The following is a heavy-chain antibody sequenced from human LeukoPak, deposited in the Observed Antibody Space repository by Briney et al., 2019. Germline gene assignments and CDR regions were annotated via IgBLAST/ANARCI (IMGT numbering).Heavy chain of an antibody. D-gene: IGHD2-2*02. V-gene: IGHV1-18*01. CDR2: ISAYNGNT. Sequence: RASVKVSCKASGYTFTSYGISWVRQAPGQGLEWMGWISAYNGNTNYAQKLQGRVTMTTDTSTSTAYMELRSLRSDDTAVYYCARDSYCSSTSCYRWFDPWGQGTLVTVSS. CDR1: GYTFTSYG. J-gene: IGHJ5*02. CDR3: ARDSYCSSTSCYRWFDP.